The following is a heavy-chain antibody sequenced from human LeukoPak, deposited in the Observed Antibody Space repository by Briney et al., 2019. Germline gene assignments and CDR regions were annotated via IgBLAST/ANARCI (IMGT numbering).Heavy chain of an antibody. V-gene: IGHV1-18*01. CDR1: DYTFTSYG. CDR2: ISTYNGDT. J-gene: IGHJ2*01. CDR3: ARVIILDWYFDL. D-gene: IGHD3-10*01. Sequence: ASVKVSCKASDYTFTSYGISWVRQAPGQGLEWMGWISTYNGDTKYTQKLQGRVTMTADTSTRTAYMELRSLRSDDTAVYYCARVIILDWYFDLWGRGTLVTVSS.